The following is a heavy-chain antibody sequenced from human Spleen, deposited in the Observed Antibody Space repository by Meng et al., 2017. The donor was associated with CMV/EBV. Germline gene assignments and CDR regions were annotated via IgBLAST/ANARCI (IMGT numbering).Heavy chain of an antibody. CDR2: LTTIRTNI. J-gene: IGHJ4*02. V-gene: IGHV3-21*04. Sequence: GESLKISCVASGFTFSSYSMNWVRQAPGKGLEWVSSLTTIRTNIFYADSVKGRFTISRDNAKKSLYLQMNSLRAEDTAVYYCARGGGGFGELDYWGQGTLVTVSS. D-gene: IGHD3-10*01. CDR1: GFTFSSYS. CDR3: ARGGGGFGELDY.